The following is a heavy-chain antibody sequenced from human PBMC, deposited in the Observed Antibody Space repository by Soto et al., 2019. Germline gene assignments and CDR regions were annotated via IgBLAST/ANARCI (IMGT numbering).Heavy chain of an antibody. Sequence: SETLSLTCAVYGGSFSGYYWSWIRQPPGKGLEWIGEFNHSGSTNYNPSLKSRVTISVDTSKNQFSLKLSSVTAADTAVYYCARAGIYCSGGSCYPYYHYYYGMDVWGQGTTVTVSS. V-gene: IGHV4-34*01. CDR2: FNHSGST. J-gene: IGHJ6*02. D-gene: IGHD2-15*01. CDR3: ARAGIYCSGGSCYPYYHYYYGMDV. CDR1: GGSFSGYY.